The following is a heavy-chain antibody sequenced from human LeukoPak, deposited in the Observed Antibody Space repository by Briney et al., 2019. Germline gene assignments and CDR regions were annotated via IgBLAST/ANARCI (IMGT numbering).Heavy chain of an antibody. CDR2: INPNSGGT. J-gene: IGHJ5*02. D-gene: IGHD2-2*02. V-gene: IGHV1-2*02. Sequence: ASVKVSCKASGYTFTGHYMHWVRQAPGQGLEWMGWINPNSGGTNYAQKFQGRATMTRDTSISTAYMELSRLRSDDTAVYYCARDVGRYCSSTSCYTDWFDPWGQGTLVTVSS. CDR1: GYTFTGHY. CDR3: ARDVGRYCSSTSCYTDWFDP.